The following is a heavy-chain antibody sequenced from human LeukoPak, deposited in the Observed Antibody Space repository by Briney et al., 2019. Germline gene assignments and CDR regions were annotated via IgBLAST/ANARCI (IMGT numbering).Heavy chain of an antibody. CDR1: GYTFTSYG. CDR3: ARPVTTVGFDY. J-gene: IGHJ4*02. Sequence: ASVKVSCKASGYTFTSYGISWVRQASGQGLEWMGWISGYNGHTNYAQKLQGRVTMTTDTSTSTAYMELRSLRSDDTAVYYCARPVTTVGFDYWGQGTLVTVSS. D-gene: IGHD4-23*01. V-gene: IGHV1-18*01. CDR2: ISGYNGHT.